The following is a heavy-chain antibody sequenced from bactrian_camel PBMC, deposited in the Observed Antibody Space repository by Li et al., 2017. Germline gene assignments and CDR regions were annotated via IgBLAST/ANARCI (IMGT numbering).Heavy chain of an antibody. D-gene: IGHD6*01. J-gene: IGHJ4*01. Sequence: DVQLVESGGGSVQAEGSLRLSCAASGFTFDGGDMTWYRKVPGNECEWIGKKSNKGITSYPDSVKGRFTISRESGKNTVHLQMISLMPEDSGVYYCAGDRSYGAWYMESQYKYWGRGTQVTVS. CDR1: GFTFDGGD. CDR3: AGDRSYGAWYMESQYKY. CDR2: KKSNKGIT. V-gene: IGHV3S66*01.